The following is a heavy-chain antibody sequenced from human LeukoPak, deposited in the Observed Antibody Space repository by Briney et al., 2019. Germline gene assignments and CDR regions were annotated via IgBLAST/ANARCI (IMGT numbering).Heavy chain of an antibody. V-gene: IGHV5-51*01. D-gene: IGHD2-15*01. Sequence: PGESLKISCKGSGYSFTSYCIGWGRQMPGKGLEWMGIIYPGDSDTRYSPSFQSQVTIPADKSISTAYLQWRSLKAPDTATYYCARLPRFVDYWRQGTLVTVPS. CDR1: GYSFTSYC. J-gene: IGHJ4*02. CDR3: ARLPRFVDY. CDR2: IYPGDSDT.